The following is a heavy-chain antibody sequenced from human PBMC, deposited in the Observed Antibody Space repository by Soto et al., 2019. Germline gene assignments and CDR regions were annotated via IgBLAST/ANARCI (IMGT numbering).Heavy chain of an antibody. CDR1: GGTFSSYA. D-gene: IGHD2-15*01. CDR2: IIPIFGTA. Sequence: QVQLVQSGAEVKKPGCSVKVSCKASGGTFSSYAISWVRQAPGQGLEWMGGIIPIFGTANYAQKFQGRVTITADESTSTAYMELSSLRSEDTAVYYCARVVTMVKSFHYWYFDLWGRGTLVTVSS. CDR3: ARVVTMVKSFHYWYFDL. V-gene: IGHV1-69*12. J-gene: IGHJ2*01.